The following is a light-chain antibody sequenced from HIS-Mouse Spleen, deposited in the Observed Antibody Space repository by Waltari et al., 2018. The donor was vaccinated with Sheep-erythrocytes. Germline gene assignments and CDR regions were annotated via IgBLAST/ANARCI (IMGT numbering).Light chain of an antibody. V-gene: IGLV2-23*01. Sequence: QSALTQPASVSGSPGQSITISCTGTSSDVGSYNLVSWYQQHPGTAPKRMIYESSKRPSGGSNRFSGSTCGNTASLTISGLQAEDEADYYCCSYAGTSTPWVFGGRTKLTVL. CDR2: ESS. J-gene: IGLJ3*02. CDR1: SSDVGSYNL. CDR3: CSYAGTSTPWV.